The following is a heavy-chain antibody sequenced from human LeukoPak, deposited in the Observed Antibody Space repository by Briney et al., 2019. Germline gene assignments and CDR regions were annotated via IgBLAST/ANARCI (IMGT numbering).Heavy chain of an antibody. D-gene: IGHD3-22*01. CDR2: IYYSGST. J-gene: IGHJ4*02. Sequence: PSETLSLTCTVSGGSISSYYWSWIRQPPGKGLEWIGYIYYSGSTNYNPSLKSRVTISVDTSKNQFSLKLSSVTAADTAVYYCARTYYYDSSGPTLDYWGQGTLVTVSS. CDR1: GGSISSYY. CDR3: ARTYYYDSSGPTLDY. V-gene: IGHV4-59*08.